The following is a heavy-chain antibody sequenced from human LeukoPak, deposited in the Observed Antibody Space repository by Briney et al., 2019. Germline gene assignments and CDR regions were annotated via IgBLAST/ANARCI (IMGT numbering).Heavy chain of an antibody. J-gene: IGHJ5*02. D-gene: IGHD3-10*01. CDR3: ARVKEFRGSFDP. Sequence: GGSLRLSCAASGFTFSSHSMNWVRQAPGKGLEWVSYISSSSSYTNYADSVKGRFTISRDNAKNSLYLQMNSLRAEDTAVYYCARVKEFRGSFDPWGQGTLVTVSS. V-gene: IGHV3-21*05. CDR2: ISSSSSYT. CDR1: GFTFSSHS.